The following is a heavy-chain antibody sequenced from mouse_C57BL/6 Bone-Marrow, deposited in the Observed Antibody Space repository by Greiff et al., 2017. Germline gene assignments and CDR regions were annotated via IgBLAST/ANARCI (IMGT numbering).Heavy chain of an antibody. Sequence: VKQSCKASGYTFTSYWMQWVKQRPGQGLEWIGEIDPSDSYTNYNQKFKGKATLTVDTSSSTAYMQLSSLTSEDSAVYYCARGDDYALDYWGQGTTLTVSS. CDR2: IDPSDSYT. V-gene: IGHV1-50*01. J-gene: IGHJ2*01. CDR3: ARGDDYALDY. D-gene: IGHD2-4*01. CDR1: GYTFTSYW.